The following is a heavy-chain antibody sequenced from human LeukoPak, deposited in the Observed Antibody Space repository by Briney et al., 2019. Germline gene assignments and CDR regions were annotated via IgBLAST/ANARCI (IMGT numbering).Heavy chain of an antibody. D-gene: IGHD5-12*01. CDR1: GGSISSHY. V-gene: IGHV4-59*11. CDR2: IYYSGST. CDR3: ARGSGGYERTFDY. J-gene: IGHJ4*02. Sequence: PSETLSLTCTVSGGSISSHYWSWIRQPPGKGLDWIGYIYYSGSTNYKSSLKSRVTISVDTSKNQFSLKLSSVTAADTAVYYCARGSGGYERTFDYWGQGTLVTVSS.